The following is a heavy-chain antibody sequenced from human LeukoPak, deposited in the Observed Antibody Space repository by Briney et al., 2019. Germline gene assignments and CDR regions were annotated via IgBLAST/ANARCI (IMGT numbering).Heavy chain of an antibody. CDR3: ARDPGYYYDSSGYYQTLKEYYFDY. CDR2: ISYDGSNK. CDR1: GFTLSSYE. V-gene: IGHV3-30*04. J-gene: IGHJ4*02. D-gene: IGHD3-22*01. Sequence: PGGSLRLSCAASGFTLSSYEMSWIRQAPGKGLEWVAVISYDGSNKYYADSVKGRFTISRDNSKNTLYLQMNSLRAEDTAVYYCARDPGYYYDSSGYYQTLKEYYFDYWGQGTLVTVSS.